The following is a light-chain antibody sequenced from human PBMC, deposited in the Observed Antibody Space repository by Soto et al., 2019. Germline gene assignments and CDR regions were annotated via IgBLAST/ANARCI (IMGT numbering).Light chain of an antibody. J-gene: IGKJ4*01. CDR1: QSVSSY. Sequence: EIVLTHSPATLSLSPGERATLSCRASQSVSSYLAWYQQKPGQAPRLLMYEASNRATGIPARFSGSGSGTEFTLTISSLQSEDFAVYYCQQRSNWPLTFGGGTKVDIK. V-gene: IGKV3-11*01. CDR3: QQRSNWPLT. CDR2: EAS.